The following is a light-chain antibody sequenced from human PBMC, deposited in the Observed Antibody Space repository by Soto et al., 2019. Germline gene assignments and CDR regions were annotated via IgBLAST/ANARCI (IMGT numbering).Light chain of an antibody. CDR1: QGISSY. V-gene: IGKV1-9*01. CDR2: AAS. CDR3: QHYNSYSEA. Sequence: IQLTQSPSSLSASVGDRVTITCRASQGISSYLAWYQQKPGKAPKLLIYAASTLQSGVPSRFSGSGSGTDFTLTISSLQPDDFATYYCQHYNSYSEAFGQGTKVDI. J-gene: IGKJ1*01.